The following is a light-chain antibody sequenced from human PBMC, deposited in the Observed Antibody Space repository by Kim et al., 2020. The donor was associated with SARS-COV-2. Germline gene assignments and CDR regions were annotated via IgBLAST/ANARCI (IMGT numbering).Light chain of an antibody. J-gene: IGKJ2*01. CDR1: QSIGSG. CDR2: SAS. Sequence: EIVLTQSPDFQSVTPKEKVTITCRASQSIGSGLHWYQQRPDQSPKLLIKSASQSISGVPSRFSGSGYGTDFALTIDSLEPEDAASYYCQQSNSFPYTFGQGTKREIK. CDR3: QQSNSFPYT. V-gene: IGKV6-21*02.